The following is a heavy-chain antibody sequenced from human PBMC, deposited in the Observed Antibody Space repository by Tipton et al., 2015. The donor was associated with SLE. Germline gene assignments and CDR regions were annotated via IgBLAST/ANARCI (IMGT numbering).Heavy chain of an antibody. D-gene: IGHD1-26*01. CDR3: ASNSGSHGGFDY. V-gene: IGHV4-4*08. J-gene: IGHJ4*02. CDR1: GGSISSHY. Sequence: TLSLTCTVSGGSISSHYWSWIRQPPGKGLEWIGHIYTSGSTNYNPSLKSRVTISVDTSKNQFSLKLSSVTAADTAVYYCASNSGSHGGFDYWGQGTLVTVSS. CDR2: IYTSGST.